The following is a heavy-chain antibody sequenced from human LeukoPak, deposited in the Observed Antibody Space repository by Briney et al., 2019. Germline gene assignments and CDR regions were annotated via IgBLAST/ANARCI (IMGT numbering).Heavy chain of an antibody. CDR3: AREGDSSGYYSGPFDY. D-gene: IGHD3-22*01. V-gene: IGHV3-33*01. Sequence: GGSLRLSCAASGFTFSSRGMHWVRQAPGKGLEWVAVIWYDGSNKYYADSVKGRFTISRDNSKNTLYLQMNSLRAEDTAVYYCAREGDSSGYYSGPFDYWGQGTLVTVSS. CDR1: GFTFSSRG. CDR2: IWYDGSNK. J-gene: IGHJ4*02.